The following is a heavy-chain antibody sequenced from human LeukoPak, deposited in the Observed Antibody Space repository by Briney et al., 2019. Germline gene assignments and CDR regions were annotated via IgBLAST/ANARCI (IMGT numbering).Heavy chain of an antibody. CDR1: GFTFSSHP. CDR3: AMGIQLWPSPFDY. V-gene: IGHV3-30*14. D-gene: IGHD5-18*01. CDR2: ISYDGSNK. Sequence: PGGSLRLSCAASGFTFSSHPMHWVRQAPGRGLEWVAVISYDGSNKYYADSVKGRFTISRDNSKNTLYLQMNSLRAEDTAVYYCAMGIQLWPSPFDYWGQGTLVTVSS. J-gene: IGHJ4*02.